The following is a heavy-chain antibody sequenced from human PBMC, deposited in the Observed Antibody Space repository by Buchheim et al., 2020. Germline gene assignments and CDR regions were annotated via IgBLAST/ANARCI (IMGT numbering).Heavy chain of an antibody. J-gene: IGHJ6*02. CDR2: IYYSGST. D-gene: IGHD2-21*01. V-gene: IGHV4-59*01. Sequence: QVQLQQWGAGLLKPSETPSLTCTVSNGSISSDYWSWIRQPPGRGPEWIGYIYYSGSTNYSPSLKSRVTMSVETSRNQFSLRLSSVTAADTAVYYCARCGGSYCYYGLDVWGQGTT. CDR1: NGSISSDY. CDR3: ARCGGSYCYYGLDV.